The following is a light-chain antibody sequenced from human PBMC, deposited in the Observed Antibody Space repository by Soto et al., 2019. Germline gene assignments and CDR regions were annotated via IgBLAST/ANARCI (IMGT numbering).Light chain of an antibody. J-gene: IGKJ1*01. CDR2: GAS. Sequence: EIVMTQSPATLSVSPGERATLSCRASQNVLSNLAWYQHKPGQAPRLLIYGASTRATGIPARFSGSGSGTEFTLIIGSLQSEDFAVYYCHQYNDWPRTFGHGTTVDIK. CDR3: HQYNDWPRT. CDR1: QNVLSN. V-gene: IGKV3-15*01.